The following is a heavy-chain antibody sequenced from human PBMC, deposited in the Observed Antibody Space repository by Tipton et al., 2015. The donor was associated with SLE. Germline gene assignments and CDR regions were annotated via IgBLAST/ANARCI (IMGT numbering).Heavy chain of an antibody. Sequence: TLSLTCTVSGGSISSYYWSWIRQPPGKGLAWIGYIYYSGSTNYNPSLKSRVTISVDTSKNQFSLKLSSVTAADTAVYYCARHYYYDSSGYYYDAFDIWGQGTMVTVSS. CDR2: IYYSGST. D-gene: IGHD3-22*01. V-gene: IGHV4-59*08. CDR1: GGSISSYY. CDR3: ARHYYYDSSGYYYDAFDI. J-gene: IGHJ3*02.